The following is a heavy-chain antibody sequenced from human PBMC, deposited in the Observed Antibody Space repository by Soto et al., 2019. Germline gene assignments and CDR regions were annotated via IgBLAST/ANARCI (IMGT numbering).Heavy chain of an antibody. V-gene: IGHV1-69*13. CDR3: ARPKEATSAYSYYFDY. CDR2: IIPIFGTA. CDR1: SVTFSRYA. D-gene: IGHD5-12*01. J-gene: IGHJ4*02. Sequence: SVQVGCKAFSVTFSRYAISWVRQAPGQGLEWMGGIIPIFGTANYAQKFQGRVTITADESTSTAYMELSSLRSEDTAVYYCARPKEATSAYSYYFDYWGQGTLVTVSS.